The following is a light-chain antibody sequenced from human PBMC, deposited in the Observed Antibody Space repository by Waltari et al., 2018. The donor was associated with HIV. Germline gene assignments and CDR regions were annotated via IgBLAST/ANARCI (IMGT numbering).Light chain of an antibody. V-gene: IGLV3-1*01. J-gene: IGLJ2*01. Sequence: SYDLTQPPSVSVSPGQTASITCSGERLGDRFVCWYQQKPGQSPVLILYQDVKRPSGIPERFSGSNSGNTATLTISGTQAMDEADYYCQAWDDNTLVFGGGTKLTVL. CDR1: RLGDRF. CDR2: QDV. CDR3: QAWDDNTLV.